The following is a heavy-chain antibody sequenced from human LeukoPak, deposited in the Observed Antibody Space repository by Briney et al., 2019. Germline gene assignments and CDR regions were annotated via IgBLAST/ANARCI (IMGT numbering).Heavy chain of an antibody. CDR1: GYSISSGYY. CDR3: ARDGVVVIDAFDI. V-gene: IGHV4-38-2*02. Sequence: SETLSLTCTVSGYSISSGYYWGWIRQPPGKGLEWIGNIYHSGSTYYNPSLKSRVTISVDTSKNQFSLKLSSVTAADTAVYYCARDGVVVIDAFDIWGQGTMVTVSS. J-gene: IGHJ3*02. D-gene: IGHD2-21*01. CDR2: IYHSGST.